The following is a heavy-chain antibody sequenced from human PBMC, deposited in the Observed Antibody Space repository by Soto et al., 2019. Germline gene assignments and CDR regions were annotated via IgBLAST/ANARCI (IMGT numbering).Heavy chain of an antibody. Sequence: GGSLRLSCAASGFTFATYEMIWVRQAPGKGLEWVASISGSATTIYYADSVRGRFTISRDNAKNSLYLQMNSLRAGDTAVYYCARDVGGNYCVSGITDDAYDIWGQGTKVTVSS. J-gene: IGHJ3*02. CDR3: ARDVGGNYCVSGITDDAYDI. D-gene: IGHD1-26*01. CDR2: ISGSATTI. CDR1: GFTFATYE. V-gene: IGHV3-48*03.